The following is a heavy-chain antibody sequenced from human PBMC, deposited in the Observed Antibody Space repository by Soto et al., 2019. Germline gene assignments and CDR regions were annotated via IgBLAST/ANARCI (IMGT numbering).Heavy chain of an antibody. D-gene: IGHD3-10*01. CDR2: IIPILGIA. CDR1: GGTFSSYT. CDR3: ARARFGGLAQTNPDDY. J-gene: IGHJ4*02. V-gene: IGHV1-69*02. Sequence: QVQLVQSGAEVKKPGSSVKVSCKASGGTFSSYTISWVRQAPGQGLEWMGRIIPILGIANYAQKFQGRVTTTADKPTSTAYMELSSLRSEDTAVYYCARARFGGLAQTNPDDYWGQGTLVTVSS.